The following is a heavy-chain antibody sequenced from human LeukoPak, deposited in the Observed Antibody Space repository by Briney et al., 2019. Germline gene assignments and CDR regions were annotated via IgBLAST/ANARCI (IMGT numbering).Heavy chain of an antibody. D-gene: IGHD3-10*01. CDR2: ISYDGSNK. CDR1: GFTFSSYG. CDR3: ARDRELLWFGEAYAPFDY. J-gene: IGHJ4*02. V-gene: IGHV3-30*03. Sequence: GGSLRLSCAASGFTFSSYGMHWVRQAPGKGLEWVAVISYDGSNKYYAESVKGRFTISRDNSKNTLYLQMNSLRAEDTAVYYCARDRELLWFGEAYAPFDYWGQGTLVTVSS.